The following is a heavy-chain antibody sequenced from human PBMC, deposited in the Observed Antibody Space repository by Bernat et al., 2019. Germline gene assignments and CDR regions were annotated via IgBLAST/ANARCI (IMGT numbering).Heavy chain of an antibody. CDR1: GYTLTELS. D-gene: IGHD2-8*02. CDR2: FDPEDGET. CDR3: ATGEYCTGGVCYTTAFDY. V-gene: IGHV1-24*01. J-gene: IGHJ4*02. Sequence: QVQLVQSGAEVKKPGASVKVSCKVSGYTLTELSMHLVRQAPGKGLEWMGGFDPEDGETIYAQKFQGRVTMTEDTSTDTAYMELSSLRSEDTAVYYCATGEYCTGGVCYTTAFDYWGQGTLVTVSS.